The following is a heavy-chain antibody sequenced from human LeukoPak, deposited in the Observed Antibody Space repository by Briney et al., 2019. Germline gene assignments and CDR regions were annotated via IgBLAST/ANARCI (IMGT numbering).Heavy chain of an antibody. J-gene: IGHJ4*02. D-gene: IGHD3-22*01. CDR1: GGSFSGYD. V-gene: IGHV4-34*01. Sequence: SETLSLTCAVYGGSFSGYDWSWIRQPPGKGLEWIGEINHSGSTNYNPSLKSRVTISVDTSKNQFSLKLSSVTAADTAVYYCARAGGYYDSSGYYLHYFDYWGQGTLVTVSS. CDR3: ARAGGYYDSSGYYLHYFDY. CDR2: INHSGST.